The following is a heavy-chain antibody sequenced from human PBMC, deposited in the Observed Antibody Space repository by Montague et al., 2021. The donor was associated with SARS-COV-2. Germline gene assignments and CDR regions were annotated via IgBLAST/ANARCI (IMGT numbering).Heavy chain of an antibody. D-gene: IGHD3-3*01. CDR1: SGSFSDYY. Sequence: SETLSLTCAVYSGSFSDYYWTWIPQSPGKGLEWIGEINHTGSATYNPSLKGRATLSRDTSKNQFSLKLQSVTPADTAVYYCARGQVTISGVLIFIPAAGHLDVWGQGTSVTVSS. V-gene: IGHV4-34*01. J-gene: IGHJ3*01. CDR2: INHTGSA. CDR3: ARGQVTISGVLIFIPAAGHLDV.